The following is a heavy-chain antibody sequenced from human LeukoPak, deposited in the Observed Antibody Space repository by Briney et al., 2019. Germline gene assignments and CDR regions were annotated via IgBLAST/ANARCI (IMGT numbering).Heavy chain of an antibody. CDR1: GGTFTSYT. J-gene: IGHJ3*02. CDR3: ARVSEGAFDI. CDR2: IIPIFSIE. V-gene: IGHV1-69*02. Sequence: SVKVSCKASGGTFTSYTISWVRQAPGQGLEWMGRIIPIFSIENYAQKFQGRVTITADKSTSTAYMELSSLRSEDTAVYYCARVSEGAFDIWGQGTMVIVSS.